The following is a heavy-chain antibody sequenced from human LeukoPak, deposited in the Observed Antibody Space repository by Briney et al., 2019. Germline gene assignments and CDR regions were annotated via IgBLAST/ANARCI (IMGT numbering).Heavy chain of an antibody. Sequence: GESLKISRKGSGYSFTSYWIGWVRQMPGKGLGWMGIIYPGDSDTRYSPSFQGQVTISADKSISTAYLQWSSLKASDTAMYYCARLHSSGWYGLLGYFDYWGQGTLVTVSS. V-gene: IGHV5-51*01. CDR2: IYPGDSDT. CDR1: GYSFTSYW. J-gene: IGHJ4*02. D-gene: IGHD6-19*01. CDR3: ARLHSSGWYGLLGYFDY.